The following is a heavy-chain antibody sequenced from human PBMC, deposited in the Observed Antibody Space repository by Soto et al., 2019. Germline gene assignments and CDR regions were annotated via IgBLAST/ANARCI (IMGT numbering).Heavy chain of an antibody. CDR1: GFTFSYYY. D-gene: IGHD5-18*01. Sequence: GGSLRLSCAASGFTFSYYYMSWIRQAPGEGIEWVSSITSSGSTTYYTDSVKGRFTISRDNAKNSPYLQMNSLRAEDTAVYYCARERYSYGPYYFDYWGQGTRVTVSS. CDR3: ARERYSYGPYYFDY. J-gene: IGHJ4*02. V-gene: IGHV3-11*01. CDR2: ITSSGSTT.